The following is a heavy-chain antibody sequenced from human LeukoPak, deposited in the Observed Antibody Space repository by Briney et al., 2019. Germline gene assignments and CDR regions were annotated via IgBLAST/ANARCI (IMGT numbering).Heavy chain of an antibody. CDR3: AITSQVGAVKRGFHY. Sequence: SETLSLTCTVPGGSISSGGYYWSSIRQHPGKGLEWVGYIYYSGSTYYNPSLKSRVTISADTAKNQFSLRLSSVTAADTAMYFCAITSQVGAVKRGFHYWGRGTLATVAS. CDR2: IYYSGST. CDR1: GGSISSGGYY. D-gene: IGHD1-26*01. J-gene: IGHJ4*02. V-gene: IGHV4-61*08.